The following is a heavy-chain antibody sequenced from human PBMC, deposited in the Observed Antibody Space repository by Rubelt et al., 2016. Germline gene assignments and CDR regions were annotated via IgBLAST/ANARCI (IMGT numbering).Heavy chain of an antibody. V-gene: IGHV4-34*01. CDR2: VNHSGTT. CDR1: GGSFSGPY. J-gene: IGHJ4*02. CDR3: ARGRDGDRMGC. D-gene: IGHD4-17*01. Sequence: QVQLQEWGAGLLKPSETLSLTCAVYGGSFSGPYWNWIRQPPGKGLEWVGEVNHSGTTSSNPSLRSRVTISVDTSKNQVSLRLSSVTAAYTAVYYCARGRDGDRMGCWGQGTLVTVSS.